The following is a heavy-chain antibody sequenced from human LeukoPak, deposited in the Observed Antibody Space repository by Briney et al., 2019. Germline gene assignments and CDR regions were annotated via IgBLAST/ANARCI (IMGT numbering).Heavy chain of an antibody. CDR2: IYTSGST. V-gene: IGHV4-4*07. Sequence: TSETLSLTCTASGGSISSYYWSWIRQPAGKGLEWIGRIYTSGSTNYNPSLKSRVTMSVDTSKNQFSLKLSSVTAADTAVYYCARASDIVVVPDPGWFDPWGQGTLVTVSS. J-gene: IGHJ5*02. CDR1: GGSISSYY. CDR3: ARASDIVVVPDPGWFDP. D-gene: IGHD2-2*01.